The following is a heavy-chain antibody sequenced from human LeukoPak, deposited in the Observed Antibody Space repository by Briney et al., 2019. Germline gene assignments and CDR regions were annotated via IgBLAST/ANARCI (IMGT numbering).Heavy chain of an antibody. CDR3: ATTKWFIGY. J-gene: IGHJ4*02. CDR2: ISGSGGST. CDR1: GFTFSTYA. V-gene: IGHV3-23*01. D-gene: IGHD3-22*01. Sequence: GGSLRLPCAASGFTFSTYAMSWVRQAPGKGLEWVSAISGSGGSTYYADSVKGRFTISRDNSKNTLYLQLNSLRAEDTAVYYCATTKWFIGYWGQGTLVTVSS.